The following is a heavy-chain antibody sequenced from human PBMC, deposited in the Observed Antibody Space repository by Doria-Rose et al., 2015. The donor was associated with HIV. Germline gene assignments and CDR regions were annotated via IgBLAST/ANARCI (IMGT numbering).Heavy chain of an antibody. CDR3: ARRRGEGNADEL. V-gene: IGHV5-51*01. J-gene: IGHJ4*02. CDR1: GYSFTRYW. D-gene: IGHD1-7*01. Sequence: EGQLVESGPQVKKSGESLKISCKGSGYSFTRYWISWVRQVPGKGLEWMGIVYPGDSDTRYSPSFRGQVTISVDKSINTAYLEWNSLKAPDTALYFCARRRGEGNADELWGQGTLVNVSS. CDR2: VYPGDSDT.